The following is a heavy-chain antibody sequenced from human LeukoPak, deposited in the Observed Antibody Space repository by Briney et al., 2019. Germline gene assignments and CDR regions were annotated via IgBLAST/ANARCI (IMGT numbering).Heavy chain of an antibody. CDR3: ARTDSGGYYGMDV. CDR2: IKQDGREK. J-gene: IGHJ6*02. D-gene: IGHD1-26*01. CDR1: GFTFSSYW. V-gene: IGHV3-7*03. Sequence: PGGSLRLSCAASGFTFSSYWMSWVRQAPGKRLEWVANIKQDGREKYYVDSVKGRFTISRDNAKNSLYLQMNSLRAEGTAVYYCARTDSGGYYGMDVWGQGTTVTVSS.